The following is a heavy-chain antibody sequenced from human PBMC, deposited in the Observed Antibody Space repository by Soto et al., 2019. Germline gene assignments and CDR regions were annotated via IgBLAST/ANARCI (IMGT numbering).Heavy chain of an antibody. D-gene: IGHD2-2*02. CDR3: ARHDCSSTRCYNFGMDV. CDR2: IDPSDSYI. V-gene: IGHV5-10-1*01. J-gene: IGHJ6*02. Sequence: GESLKISCKASGYRFTTYWIGWVRQMPGKGLEWMGRIDPSDSYIKYSPSFQGHVTISADNSISTAYLQWSSLKASDTAMYYCARHDCSSTRCYNFGMDVWGQGTTVTVSS. CDR1: GYRFTTYW.